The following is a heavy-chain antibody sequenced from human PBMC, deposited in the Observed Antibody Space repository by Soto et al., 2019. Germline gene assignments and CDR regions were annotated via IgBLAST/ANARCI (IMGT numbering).Heavy chain of an antibody. J-gene: IGHJ5*02. V-gene: IGHV4-30-4*01. Sequence: SETLSLTCTVSGGSISSGDYYWSWIRQPPGKGLEWIGYIYYSGSTYYNPSLKSRVTISVDTSKNQFSLKLSSVTAADTAVYYCARVTPYYDFWSGYSTTGYNWFDPWGQGTLVTVSS. D-gene: IGHD3-3*01. CDR3: ARVTPYYDFWSGYSTTGYNWFDP. CDR1: GGSISSGDYY. CDR2: IYYSGST.